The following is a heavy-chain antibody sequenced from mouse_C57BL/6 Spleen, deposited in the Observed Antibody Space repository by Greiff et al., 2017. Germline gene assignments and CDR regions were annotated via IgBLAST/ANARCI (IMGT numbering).Heavy chain of an antibody. CDR1: GYTFTSYT. V-gene: IGHV1-4*01. CDR3: ARRYGYAMDY. J-gene: IGHJ4*01. Sequence: QVQLQQSGAELARPGASVKMSCKASGYTFTSYTMHWVKQRPGQGLEWIGYINPSSGYTKYNQKFKDKATLTADTSSSTAYMQLSSLTSEDSAFYYCARRYGYAMDYWGQGTSVTVSS. CDR2: INPSSGYT. D-gene: IGHD2-10*02.